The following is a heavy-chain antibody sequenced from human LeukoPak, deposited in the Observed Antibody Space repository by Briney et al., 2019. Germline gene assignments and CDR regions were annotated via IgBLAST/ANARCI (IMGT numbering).Heavy chain of an antibody. CDR1: GYTFTSYD. V-gene: IGHV1-8*01. Sequence: ASVKVSCKASGYTFTSYDINWVRQATGQGFEWMGWMNPNSGNTGYAQKFQGRVTMTRNTSISTAYMELSSLRSEDTAVYYCARGEPYNWNDFDYWGQGTLVTVSS. CDR3: ARGEPYNWNDFDY. D-gene: IGHD1-1*01. CDR2: MNPNSGNT. J-gene: IGHJ4*02.